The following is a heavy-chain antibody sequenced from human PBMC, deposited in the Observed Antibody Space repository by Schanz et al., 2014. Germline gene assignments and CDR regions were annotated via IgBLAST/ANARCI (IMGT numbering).Heavy chain of an antibody. V-gene: IGHV3-33*03. D-gene: IGHD4-17*01. Sequence: VQLVESGGGFVQPGGSLGLSCVVSGFTVSSDHMSWVRQAPGKGLEWVAFIWYDGSNKYYADSVKGRFTISRDNAKNSLYLQMNSLRAEDTAVYYCARPRFDYGEVDYWGQGTLVTVSS. CDR1: GFTVSSDH. J-gene: IGHJ4*02. CDR2: IWYDGSNK. CDR3: ARPRFDYGEVDY.